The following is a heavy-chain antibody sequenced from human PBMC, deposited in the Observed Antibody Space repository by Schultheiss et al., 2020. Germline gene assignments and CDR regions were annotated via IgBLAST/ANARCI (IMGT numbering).Heavy chain of an antibody. CDR3: ARGRFERWLPPILDY. D-gene: IGHD3-22*01. V-gene: IGHV4-59*01. J-gene: IGHJ4*02. Sequence: SETLSLTCTVSGGSISSYYWSWIRQPPGKGLEWIGYIYYSGSTNYNPSLKSRVTISVDTSKNQFSLKLSSVTAADTAVYYCARGRFERWLPPILDYWGQGTLVTVSS. CDR1: GGSISSYY. CDR2: IYYSGST.